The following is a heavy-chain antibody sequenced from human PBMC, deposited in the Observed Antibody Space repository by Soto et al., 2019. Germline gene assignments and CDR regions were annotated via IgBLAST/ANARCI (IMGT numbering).Heavy chain of an antibody. CDR1: GFTFSSYA. J-gene: IGHJ6*02. CDR2: ITENGGDT. Sequence: GGSLRLSCAASGFTFSSYAMTWVRQAPGKGLEWVSAITENGGDTYYADSVKGRFTISRDNSKNTLYLQMNSLRAEDTAVYYCAKVTKRAAAGRYEYYKYGMDVWGQGTTVTVSS. D-gene: IGHD6-13*01. CDR3: AKVTKRAAAGRYEYYKYGMDV. V-gene: IGHV3-23*01.